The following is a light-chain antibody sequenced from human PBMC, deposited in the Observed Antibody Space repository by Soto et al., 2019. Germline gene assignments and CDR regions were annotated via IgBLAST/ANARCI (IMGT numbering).Light chain of an antibody. Sequence: QSVLTQPPSVSAAPGQKVTISCSGSTSNIGNNYVSWYQHLPGTAPKLLIYGNNKRPSGIPDRFSGSKSGTSATLGITGLQTGDEADYYCGTWDSSLSGVLFGGGTKVTVL. CDR1: TSNIGNNY. CDR3: GTWDSSLSGVL. J-gene: IGLJ2*01. V-gene: IGLV1-51*01. CDR2: GNN.